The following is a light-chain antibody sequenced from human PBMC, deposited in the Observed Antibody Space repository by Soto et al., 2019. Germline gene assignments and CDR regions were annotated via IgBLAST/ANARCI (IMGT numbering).Light chain of an antibody. CDR3: QQSYSTPLMYT. CDR2: AAS. J-gene: IGKJ2*01. V-gene: IGKV1-39*01. CDR1: QSISSY. Sequence: DIQMTQSPSSLSASVGDRVTITCRASQSISSYLNWYQQKPGKAPKLLIYAASSLQSGVPSRFSGSGSGTDFPLTIRSLQPEDFATYYCQQSYSTPLMYTFGQGTKLEIK.